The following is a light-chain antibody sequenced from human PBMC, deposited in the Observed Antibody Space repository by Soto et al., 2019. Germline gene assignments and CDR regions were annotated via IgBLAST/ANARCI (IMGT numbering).Light chain of an antibody. Sequence: QSVLTQPPSVSAAPGQKVTISCSGSSSNIGGNSVSWYQQLPGTAPKLLIYDDNKRHSGIPDRFSDSKSGTSATLGMTGFQTGDEADYYCGSWDSSLSAYVFGTGTNITVL. V-gene: IGLV1-51*01. CDR1: SSNIGGNS. CDR3: GSWDSSLSAYV. J-gene: IGLJ1*01. CDR2: DDN.